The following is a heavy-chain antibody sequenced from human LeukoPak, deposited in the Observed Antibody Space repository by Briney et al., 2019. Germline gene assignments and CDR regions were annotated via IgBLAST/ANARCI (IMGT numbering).Heavy chain of an antibody. D-gene: IGHD3-22*01. CDR3: TRPFYDSSGYYGY. J-gene: IGHJ4*02. CDR2: IRSKAYGGTT. CDR1: GFTFSSYA. Sequence: GGSLRLSCAGSGFTFSSYAMSWVRQAPGKGLEWVGFIRSKAYGGTTEYAASVKGRFTISRDDSKSIAYLQMNSLKTEDTAVYYCTRPFYDSSGYYGYWGQGTLVTVSS. V-gene: IGHV3-49*04.